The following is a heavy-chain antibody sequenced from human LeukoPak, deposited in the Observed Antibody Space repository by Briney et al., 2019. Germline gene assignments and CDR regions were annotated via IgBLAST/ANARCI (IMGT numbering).Heavy chain of an antibody. J-gene: IGHJ3*02. D-gene: IGHD2-21*02. V-gene: IGHV3-21*01. CDR2: ISSSSSYI. Sequence: GGSLRLSCAASGFTFSSYSMNWVRQAPGKGLEWVSSISSSSSYIYYADSVKGRFTISRDNAKNSLYLQMNSLRAEDTAVYYCASSDCGGDCYPPGDAFDIWGQGTMVTVSS. CDR1: GFTFSSYS. CDR3: ASSDCGGDCYPPGDAFDI.